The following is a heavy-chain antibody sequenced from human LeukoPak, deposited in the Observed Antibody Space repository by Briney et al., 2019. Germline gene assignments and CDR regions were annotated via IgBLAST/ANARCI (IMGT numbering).Heavy chain of an antibody. CDR3: ARELYIVVVVAADYYGMDV. Sequence: PGRSLRLSCAASGFTFSSYAMHWVRQAPGKGLEWVAVISYDGSNKYYADSVKGRFTISRDNSKNTLYLQMNSLRAEDTAVYYCARELYIVVVVAADYYGMDVWGKGTTVTVSS. V-gene: IGHV3-30-3*01. CDR2: ISYDGSNK. CDR1: GFTFSSYA. D-gene: IGHD2-15*01. J-gene: IGHJ6*04.